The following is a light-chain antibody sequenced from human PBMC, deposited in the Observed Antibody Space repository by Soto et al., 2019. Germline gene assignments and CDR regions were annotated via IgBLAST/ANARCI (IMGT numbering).Light chain of an antibody. Sequence: EIVMTQSPATLSVSPGERATLSCRGSQRVSDSLAWYLQKPGQAPRLLIYGASTRATGIPARFSGSGSGAEFTLTISSLQSEDFAVYYCQQYYDWPLTFGGGTTVEIK. V-gene: IGKV3-15*01. J-gene: IGKJ4*01. CDR2: GAS. CDR1: QRVSDS. CDR3: QQYYDWPLT.